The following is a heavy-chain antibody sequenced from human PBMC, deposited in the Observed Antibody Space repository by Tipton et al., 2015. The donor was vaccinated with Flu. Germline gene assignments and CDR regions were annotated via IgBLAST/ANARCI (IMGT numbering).Heavy chain of an antibody. CDR2: ISSSGSTI. D-gene: IGHD6-13*01. CDR1: GFTFSSYE. CDR3: ARDGSSWYPPYYYYGMDV. V-gene: IGHV3-48*03. Sequence: SLRLSCAASGFTFSSYEMNWVRQAPGKGLEWVSYISSSGSTIYYADSVKGRFTISRDNAKNSLYLQMNSLRAEDTAVYYCARDGSSWYPPYYYYGMDVWGQGTTVTVSS. J-gene: IGHJ6*02.